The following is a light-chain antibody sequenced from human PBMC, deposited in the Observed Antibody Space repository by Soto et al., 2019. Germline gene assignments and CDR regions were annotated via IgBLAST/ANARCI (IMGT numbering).Light chain of an antibody. J-gene: IGKJ5*01. CDR1: QTVNNNY. CDR2: GAS. Sequence: DIVFTQSPGTLSLSPGERAILSCRASQTVNNNYLAWGQQKPGQAPRLLIYGASRRATGIPDRFSGSASGTDFTLTISRLEPEDFAVYFCQQYSDLPMTFGQGTRLEI. CDR3: QQYSDLPMT. V-gene: IGKV3-20*01.